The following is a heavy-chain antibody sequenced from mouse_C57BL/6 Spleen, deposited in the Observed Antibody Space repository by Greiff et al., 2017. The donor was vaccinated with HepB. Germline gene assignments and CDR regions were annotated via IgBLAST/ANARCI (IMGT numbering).Heavy chain of an antibody. CDR3: AGDYDSYFDY. V-gene: IGHV5-17*01. CDR1: GFTFSDYG. D-gene: IGHD2-4*01. J-gene: IGHJ2*01. CDR2: ISSGSSTI. Sequence: EVQRVESGGGLVKPGGSLKLSCAASGFTFSDYGMHWVRQAPEKGLEWVAYISSGSSTIYYADTVKGRFTISRDNAKNTLFLQMTSLRSEDTAMYYCAGDYDSYFDYWGQGTTLTVSS.